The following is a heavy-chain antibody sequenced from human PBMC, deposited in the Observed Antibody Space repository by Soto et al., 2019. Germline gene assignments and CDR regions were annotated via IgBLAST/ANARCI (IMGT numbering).Heavy chain of an antibody. CDR3: ARDRPRYCSGGSCSYYFDY. J-gene: IGHJ4*02. Sequence: GGSLRLSCAASGFTFSDYYMSWIRQAPGKGLEWVSYISSSGSTIYYADSVKGRFTISRDNAKNSLYLQMNSLRAEDTAVYYCARDRPRYCSGGSCSYYFDYWGQGTLVTVSS. CDR2: ISSSGSTI. D-gene: IGHD2-15*01. V-gene: IGHV3-11*01. CDR1: GFTFSDYY.